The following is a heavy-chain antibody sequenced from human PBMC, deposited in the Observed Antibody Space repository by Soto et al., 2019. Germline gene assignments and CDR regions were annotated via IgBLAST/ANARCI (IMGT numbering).Heavy chain of an antibody. V-gene: IGHV3-30*04. D-gene: IGHD2-8*01. CDR3: ARDNGGY. CDR2: ISSDGRKE. J-gene: IGHJ4*02. CDR1: GFSFRTYA. Sequence: QEQLVESGGGVVQPGRSLRLSCAASGFSFRTYAMHWVRQAPGKGLEWVAVISSDGRKEFYVDSVKGRFTISRDNSKNTLYLQMNSPRADDTAMYYCARDNGGYWGQGTLVTVSS.